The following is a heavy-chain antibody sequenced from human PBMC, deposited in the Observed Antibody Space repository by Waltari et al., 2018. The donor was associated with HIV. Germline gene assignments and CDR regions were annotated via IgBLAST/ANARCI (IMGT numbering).Heavy chain of an antibody. CDR3: ARIGTFPHNYAIDF. D-gene: IGHD1-26*01. J-gene: IGHJ6*02. V-gene: IGHV3-7*01. CDR2: IKDDGSEK. Sequence: EVQLMESGGGLVQSGGSLRLSCAASGFTFTTYWMSWVRQTPGKGLEWVAYIKDDGSEKYYMGSVKGRFTISRDNAKNSMFLQMNSLRAEDTAVYYCARIGTFPHNYAIDFWGQGTTVTVSS. CDR1: GFTFTTYW.